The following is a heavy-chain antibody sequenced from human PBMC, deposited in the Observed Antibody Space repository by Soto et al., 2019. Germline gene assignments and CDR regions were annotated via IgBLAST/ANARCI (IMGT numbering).Heavy chain of an antibody. J-gene: IGHJ4*02. CDR3: AGDPNSGTNPGFGWVDY. V-gene: IGHV1-69*06. CDR1: GGPFSDYS. Sequence: QVQLVQSGAEVKKPGSSVKVSCKASGGPFSDYSINWVRQAPGQGLEWMGGIIPIFATPNYAQKFQGRVTITGEKPKTKAYRGLGNLRSGERAFFFFAGDPNSGTNPGFGWVDYWGQGPLVTVPS. CDR2: IIPIFATP. D-gene: IGHD2-8*01.